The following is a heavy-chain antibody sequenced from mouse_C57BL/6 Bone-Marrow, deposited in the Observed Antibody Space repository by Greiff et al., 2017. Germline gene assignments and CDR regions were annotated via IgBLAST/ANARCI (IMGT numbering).Heavy chain of an antibody. Sequence: FQLQQPGAELVKPGASVKLSSKAPASTFTSYXMHWLKQRPGQGLEWIGMIHPNSGSTNYNEKFKSKATLTVDKSSSTAYMQLSSLTSEDSAVYYCARSRGNYWGQGTSVTVSS. J-gene: IGHJ4*01. CDR3: ARSRGNY. CDR1: ASTFTSYX. V-gene: IGHV1-64*01. CDR2: IHPNSGST.